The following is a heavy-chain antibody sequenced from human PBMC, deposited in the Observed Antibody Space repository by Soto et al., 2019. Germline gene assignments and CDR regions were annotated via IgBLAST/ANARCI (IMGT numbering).Heavy chain of an antibody. Sequence: GASVKVSCKASGYTFTGYYMHWVRQAPGQGLEWMGWINPNSGGTNYAQKFQGWVTMTRDTSISTAYMELSRLSSDDTAVYYCARGGVCTTVTTEDYYYYMDVWGKGTTVTVSS. D-gene: IGHD4-17*01. CDR3: ARGGVCTTVTTEDYYYYMDV. V-gene: IGHV1-2*04. CDR2: INPNSGGT. CDR1: GYTFTGYY. J-gene: IGHJ6*03.